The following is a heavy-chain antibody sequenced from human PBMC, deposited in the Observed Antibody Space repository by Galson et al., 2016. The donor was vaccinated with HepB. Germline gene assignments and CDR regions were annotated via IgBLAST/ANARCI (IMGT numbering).Heavy chain of an antibody. Sequence: SETLSLTCAVYGGSLSGHYWSWIRQSPGKGLEYIGEINHSGRTHYNPSLRSRVIISVDTSNNQFSLRLASVTAADTAVYYCARGGDTPIILSDWAQGTLVTVSS. J-gene: IGHJ4*02. CDR2: INHSGRT. CDR1: GGSLSGHY. V-gene: IGHV4-34*01. CDR3: ARGGDTPIILSD. D-gene: IGHD1-14*01.